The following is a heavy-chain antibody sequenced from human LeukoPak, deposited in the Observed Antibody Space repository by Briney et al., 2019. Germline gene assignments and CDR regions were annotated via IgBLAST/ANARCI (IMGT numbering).Heavy chain of an antibody. CDR1: GGSISSYH. V-gene: IGHV4-4*07. CDR3: AREGTDSWPPDDY. CDR2: IYTSGST. Sequence: SETLSLICTVSGGSISSYHWSWIRQPAGKGLEWIGRIYTSGSTNYNPSLKSRVTMSVDTSKNQFSLKLSSVTAADTAVYYCAREGTDSWPPDDYWGQGTLVTVSS. D-gene: IGHD1-1*01. J-gene: IGHJ4*02.